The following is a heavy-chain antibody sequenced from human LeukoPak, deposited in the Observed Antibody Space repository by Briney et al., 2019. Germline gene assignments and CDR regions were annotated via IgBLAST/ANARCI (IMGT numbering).Heavy chain of an antibody. CDR2: ISYDGSNK. D-gene: IGHD6-13*01. Sequence: RRSLRLSCAASGFTFSSYGMHWVRQAPGKGLEWVAVISYDGSNKYYADSVKGRFTISRDNSKNTLYLQINSLRAEDMAVYYCAKRIAAAGIDDYWGQGTLVTVSS. J-gene: IGHJ4*02. V-gene: IGHV3-30*18. CDR3: AKRIAAAGIDDY. CDR1: GFTFSSYG.